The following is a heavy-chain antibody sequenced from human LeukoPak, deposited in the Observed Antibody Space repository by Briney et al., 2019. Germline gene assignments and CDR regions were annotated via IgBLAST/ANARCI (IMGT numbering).Heavy chain of an antibody. CDR2: INHRGVT. D-gene: IGHD3-3*01. CDR1: GGSFSGYY. J-gene: IGHJ4*02. Sequence: PSETLSLTCAVYGGSFSGYYWSWIRQPPGKGLEWIGEINHRGVTNYNPSLKSRVTISVDTSKNQFSLKLSSVTAADTAVYYCARGVWYYDFWSGYYPPDFDYWGQGTLVTVSS. V-gene: IGHV4-34*01. CDR3: ARGVWYYDFWSGYYPPDFDY.